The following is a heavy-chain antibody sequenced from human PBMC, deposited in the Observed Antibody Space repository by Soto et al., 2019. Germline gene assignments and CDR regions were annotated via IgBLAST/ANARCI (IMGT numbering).Heavy chain of an antibody. CDR1: GGFLSATY. CDR3: VRIRYQLPSSVLWLDP. J-gene: IGHJ5*02. V-gene: IGHV4-34*01. D-gene: IGHD3-16*01. Sequence: XGTLSLTCAVYGGFLSATYWTWIRQPPGKGLEWIGEINHVGGTNYNPSLKSRVTMSVDTSQNQFSLRLISVTAADTAMYFCVRIRYQLPSSVLWLDPWGQGTPVTVSS. CDR2: INHVGGT.